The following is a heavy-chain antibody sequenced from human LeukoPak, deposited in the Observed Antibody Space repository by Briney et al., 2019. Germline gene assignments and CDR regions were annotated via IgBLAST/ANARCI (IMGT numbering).Heavy chain of an antibody. J-gene: IGHJ5*02. D-gene: IGHD5-12*01. CDR2: ISSSGSTI. V-gene: IGHV3-11*01. CDR1: GFTFSDYY. CDR3: ARDWEVANSGYDFEWFDP. Sequence: PGGSLRLSCAASGFTFSDYYMSWIRQAPGKGLEWVSYISSSGSTIYYADSVKGRFTISRDNAKNSLYLQMNSLRAEDTAVYYCARDWEVANSGYDFEWFDPWGQGTLVTVSS.